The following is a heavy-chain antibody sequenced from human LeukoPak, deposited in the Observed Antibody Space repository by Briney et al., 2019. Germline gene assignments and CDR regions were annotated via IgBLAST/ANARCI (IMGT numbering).Heavy chain of an antibody. V-gene: IGHV4-61*02. CDR1: GGSISSGSYY. Sequence: PSETLSLTCTVSGGSISSGSYYWSWIRQPAGTGLEWIGRIDTSGSTNYNPSLKSRVTISIDTSKNQFSLKVSSVTAADTAVYYCARGLEWSGASFGSWGQGTLVTVSS. D-gene: IGHD3-3*01. J-gene: IGHJ4*02. CDR2: IDTSGST. CDR3: ARGLEWSGASFGS.